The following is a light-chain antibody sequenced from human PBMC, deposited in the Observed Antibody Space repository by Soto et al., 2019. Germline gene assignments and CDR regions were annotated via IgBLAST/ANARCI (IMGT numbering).Light chain of an antibody. V-gene: IGKV3-20*01. CDR1: QSVSSSY. CDR3: QQDGSSPSWA. J-gene: IGKJ1*01. Sequence: EIVLTQSPGTLSLSPGERATLSCRASQSVSSSYLAWHQQKPGQAPRLLIYGASFRATGIPDRFSGSGSVTDFTLTISRLEPEDFAVYYCQQDGSSPSWAFGQGTKVEIK. CDR2: GAS.